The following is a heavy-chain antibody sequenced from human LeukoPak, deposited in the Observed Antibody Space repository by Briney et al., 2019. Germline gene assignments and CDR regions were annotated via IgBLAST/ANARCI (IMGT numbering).Heavy chain of an antibody. V-gene: IGHV4-59*08. Sequence: SETLSLTCTVSGGSISSYYWSWIRQPPGKGLEWIGYFYYSGSTNYNPSLKSRVTISVDTSKNQFSLKLSSVTAADTAVYYCARHMAARGHGADGNWFDPWGQGTLVTVSS. CDR3: ARHMAARGHGADGNWFDP. J-gene: IGHJ5*02. CDR2: FYYSGST. D-gene: IGHD6-6*01. CDR1: GGSISSYY.